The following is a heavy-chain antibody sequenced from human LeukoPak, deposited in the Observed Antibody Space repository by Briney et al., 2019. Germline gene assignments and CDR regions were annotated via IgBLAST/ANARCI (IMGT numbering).Heavy chain of an antibody. CDR1: GGSISSGGYY. V-gene: IGHV4-30-2*01. D-gene: IGHD6-13*01. J-gene: IGHJ4*02. Sequence: TSQTLSLTCTVSGGSISSGGYYWSWIRQPPGKGLEWIGYIYHSGSTYYNPSLKSRVTISVDRSKNQFSLKLSSVTAADTAVYYCARDCYSSSWNYFDYWGQGTLVTVSS. CDR3: ARDCYSSSWNYFDY. CDR2: IYHSGST.